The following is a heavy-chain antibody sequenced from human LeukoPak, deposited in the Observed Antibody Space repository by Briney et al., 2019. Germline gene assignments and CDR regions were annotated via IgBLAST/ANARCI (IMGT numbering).Heavy chain of an antibody. CDR2: IYYSGST. J-gene: IGHJ5*02. CDR1: GGSFSSYY. V-gene: IGHV4-59*01. CDR3: ARSAGVGDWFDP. Sequence: SETLSLTCAVYGGSFSSYYWTWIRQPPGKGLEWIGYIYYSGSTNYNPSLKSRVTISVDTSKNQFSLKLSSVTAADTAVYYCARSAGVGDWFDPWGQGTLVTVSS. D-gene: IGHD3-16*01.